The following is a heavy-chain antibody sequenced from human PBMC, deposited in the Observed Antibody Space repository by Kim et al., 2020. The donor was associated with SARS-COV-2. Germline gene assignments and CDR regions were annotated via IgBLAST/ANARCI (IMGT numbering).Heavy chain of an antibody. D-gene: IGHD3-9*01. CDR2: IYYSGST. CDR3: ARDYYDILTGYYPYGMDV. V-gene: IGHV4-61*01. CDR1: GGSVSSGSYY. Sequence: SETLSLTCTVSGGSVSSGSYYWSWIRQPPGKGLEWIGYIYYSGSTNYNPSLKSRVTISVDTSKNQFSLKLSSVTAADTAVYYCARDYYDILTGYYPYGMDVWGQGTTVTVSS. J-gene: IGHJ6*02.